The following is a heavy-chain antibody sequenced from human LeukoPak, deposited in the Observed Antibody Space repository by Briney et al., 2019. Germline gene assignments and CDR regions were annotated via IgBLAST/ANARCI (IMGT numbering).Heavy chain of an antibody. CDR3: AKWGDYDILTGYYVSDF. CDR2: ITGSGDTT. J-gene: IGHJ4*02. CDR1: GFIFRNYA. V-gene: IGHV3-23*01. Sequence: GGSLRLSCAASGFIFRNYAMSWVRQAPGKGLEWVSAITGSGDTTYYADSVKGRFTISRDNSMNTLYVEMNTLRAEDTAVYYCAKWGDYDILTGYYVSDFWGQGTLVTVSS. D-gene: IGHD3-9*01.